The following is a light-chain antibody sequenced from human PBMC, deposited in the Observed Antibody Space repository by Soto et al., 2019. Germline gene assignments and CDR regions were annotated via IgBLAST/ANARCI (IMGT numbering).Light chain of an antibody. Sequence: EVLMTQSPATLSVSPGDRATLSCRASQSVTTNLAWYQQKPGQAPRLLIFGASTRATDIPARFSGSGSGTEFTLTISGLQSEDFAVYYCQQYNTWPPITFGQGTRLEI. CDR1: QSVTTN. J-gene: IGKJ5*01. V-gene: IGKV3D-15*01. CDR2: GAS. CDR3: QQYNTWPPIT.